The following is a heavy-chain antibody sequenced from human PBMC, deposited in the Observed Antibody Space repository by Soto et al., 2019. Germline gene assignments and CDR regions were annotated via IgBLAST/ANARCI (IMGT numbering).Heavy chain of an antibody. V-gene: IGHV3-7*01. Sequence: GGSLRLSCAASGFTFSTYWTSWVRQAPGKGPEWVATISQDGSEKHYVESVKGRFTISRDNAKNLMYLQMISLRAEDAAVYYCARENHAKFDYWGQGTLVTVSS. CDR1: GFTFSTYW. J-gene: IGHJ4*02. CDR3: ARENHAKFDY. CDR2: ISQDGSEK.